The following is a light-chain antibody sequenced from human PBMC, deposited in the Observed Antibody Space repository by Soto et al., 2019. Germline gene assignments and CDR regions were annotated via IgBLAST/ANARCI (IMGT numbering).Light chain of an antibody. J-gene: IGLJ2*01. Sequence: QSALTQPASVSGSPGQSITISCTGTSIDVGGYNYVSWYQHHPGKATKLMIYDVSNRPSGVSNRFSGSKSGNTASLTISGLQAEDDADYYCSSYTSSSTVVFGGGTKLIVL. V-gene: IGLV2-14*03. CDR3: SSYTSSSTVV. CDR2: DVS. CDR1: SIDVGGYNY.